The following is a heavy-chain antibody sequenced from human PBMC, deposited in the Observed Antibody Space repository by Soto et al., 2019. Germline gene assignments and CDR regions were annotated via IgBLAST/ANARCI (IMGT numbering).Heavy chain of an antibody. V-gene: IGHV4-59*01. D-gene: IGHD1-7*01. CDR3: ARGHGNYVKIGTYWYFDL. J-gene: IGHJ2*01. Sequence: QVQLQESGPGLVKPSETLSLTCTVSGGSISSYYWSWIRQPPGKGLEWIGYIYYSGSTNYNPSLMSRVTITVDTSKNQFSLKRSSVTAADTAVYYCARGHGNYVKIGTYWYFDLWGRGTLVTVSS. CDR2: IYYSGST. CDR1: GGSISSYY.